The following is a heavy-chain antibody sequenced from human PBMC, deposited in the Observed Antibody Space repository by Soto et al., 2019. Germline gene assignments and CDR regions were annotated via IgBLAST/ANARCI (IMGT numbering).Heavy chain of an antibody. CDR2: ISYDGSNK. CDR1: GFTFSSYG. J-gene: IGHJ6*02. Sequence: QVQLVESGGGVVQPGRSLRLSCAASGFTFSSYGMHWVRQAPGKGLEWVAVISYDGSNKYYADSVKGRFTISRDNSKNTLYLQMNSLRAEDTAVYYCAKVSRYFDWSFRYYYYYGMDVWGQGTTVTVSS. D-gene: IGHD3-9*01. V-gene: IGHV3-30*18. CDR3: AKVSRYFDWSFRYYYYYGMDV.